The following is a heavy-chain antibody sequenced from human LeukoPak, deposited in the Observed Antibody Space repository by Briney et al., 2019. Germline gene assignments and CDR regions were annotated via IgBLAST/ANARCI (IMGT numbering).Heavy chain of an antibody. CDR2: IYYSGST. V-gene: IGHV4-39*07. Sequence: SETLSLTCTVSGGSISSSSYYWGWIRQPPGKGLEWIGSIYYSGSTYYNPSLKSRVTISVDTSKNQFSLKLSSVTAADTAVYYCARGGDYPDPIFDYWGQGTLVTVSS. CDR3: ARGGDYPDPIFDY. J-gene: IGHJ4*02. CDR1: GGSISSSSYY. D-gene: IGHD4-11*01.